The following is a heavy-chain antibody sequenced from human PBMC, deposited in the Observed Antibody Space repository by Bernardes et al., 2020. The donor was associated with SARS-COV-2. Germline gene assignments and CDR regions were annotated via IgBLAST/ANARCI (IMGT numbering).Heavy chain of an antibody. CDR3: ARRAAYDYPSSFEI. J-gene: IGHJ3*02. D-gene: IGHD4-17*01. V-gene: IGHV5-51*01. CDR1: GYYFTPYW. Sequence: GGYLKTPCKASGYYFTPYWNGWVRQNPGEGLEWSGIIFPGNSDTTYSPSCEGQVTIPADRSVSTAYLQWTTLKASDTAMYYCARRAAYDYPSSFEIWGQGTMFTVSS. CDR2: IFPGNSDT.